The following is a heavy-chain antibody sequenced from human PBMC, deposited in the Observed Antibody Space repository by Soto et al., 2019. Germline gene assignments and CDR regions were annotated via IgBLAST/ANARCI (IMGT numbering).Heavy chain of an antibody. CDR2: ISAYNGYT. V-gene: IGHV1-18*01. Sequence: ASVKVSCKASGYTFTSYGISWVRQAPGQGLEWMGWISAYNGYTNYAQKLQGRVTMTTDTSTSTAYMELRSLRSDDTAVYYCARALGYSGYAGMDVWGQGTTVTVSS. J-gene: IGHJ6*02. D-gene: IGHD5-12*01. CDR3: ARALGYSGYAGMDV. CDR1: GYTFTSYG.